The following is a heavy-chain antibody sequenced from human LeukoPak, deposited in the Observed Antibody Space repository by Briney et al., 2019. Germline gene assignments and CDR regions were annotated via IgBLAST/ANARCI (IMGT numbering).Heavy chain of an antibody. V-gene: IGHV4-34*01. J-gene: IGHJ3*02. Sequence: SETLSLTCAAYGGSFSGYYWSWIRQPPGKGLEWIGEINHSGSTNYNPSLKSRVTISVDTSKNQFSLKLSSVTAADTAVYYCARGRAFGIWGQGTMVTVSS. CDR1: GGSFSGYY. CDR2: INHSGST. CDR3: ARGRAFGI.